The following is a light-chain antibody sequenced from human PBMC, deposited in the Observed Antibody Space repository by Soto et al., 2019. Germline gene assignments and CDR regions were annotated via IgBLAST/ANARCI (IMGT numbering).Light chain of an antibody. Sequence: QSALTQPASVSGSPGQSITISCTGTSSDVGGYNYVSWYQQHPGKAPKLMIYEVSNRPSGVSNRFSGSKSGNTASLTISGLQAEDEADYYCQVWDSSRDHVVFGGGTKLTVL. CDR2: EVS. CDR3: QVWDSSRDHVV. J-gene: IGLJ2*01. CDR1: SSDVGGYNY. V-gene: IGLV2-14*01.